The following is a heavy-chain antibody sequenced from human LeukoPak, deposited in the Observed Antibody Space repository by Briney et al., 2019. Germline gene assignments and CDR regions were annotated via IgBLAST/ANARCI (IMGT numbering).Heavy chain of an antibody. Sequence: GGSLRLSCAASGFRFSFYSMNWVRQAPGKGLEWVSYISSSRSSISYADSVKGRFTISRDNANNSLYLQMNSLRAEGTAVYYCARDIPARYFDYWGQGTLVTVSS. CDR2: ISSSRSSI. CDR3: ARDIPARYFDY. J-gene: IGHJ4*02. CDR1: GFRFSFYS. V-gene: IGHV3-48*04.